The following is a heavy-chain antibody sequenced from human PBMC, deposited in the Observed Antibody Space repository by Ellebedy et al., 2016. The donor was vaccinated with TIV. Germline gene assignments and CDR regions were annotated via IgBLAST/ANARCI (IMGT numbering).Heavy chain of an antibody. V-gene: IGHV1-46*01. D-gene: IGHD5-18*01. CDR1: AYTFTSYL. Sequence: ASVKVSXKASAYTFTSYLIHWVRQAPGQGLEWMGVINPSVGFTNYAQKFQDSRVTLTRDTSTTTVYMEMSSLRSEDTAVYYCATEAAGTYNFDYWGQGTLVTVSS. CDR2: INPSVGFT. J-gene: IGHJ4*02. CDR3: ATEAAGTYNFDY.